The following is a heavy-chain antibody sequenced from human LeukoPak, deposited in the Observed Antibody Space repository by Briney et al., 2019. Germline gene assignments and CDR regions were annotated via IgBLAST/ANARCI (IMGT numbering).Heavy chain of an antibody. J-gene: IGHJ4*02. Sequence: PGGSLRLSCSASGFTFSTYAMHWVRQAPGKGLEYASAITTNGDSTYYADSVKGRFTISRDNSKNTLFLQMSSLRTEDTAMYYCVKPDRGYYYHIWGQGTLVTVSS. CDR3: VKPDRGYYYHI. CDR1: GFTFSTYA. CDR2: ITTNGDST. V-gene: IGHV3-64D*09. D-gene: IGHD3-22*01.